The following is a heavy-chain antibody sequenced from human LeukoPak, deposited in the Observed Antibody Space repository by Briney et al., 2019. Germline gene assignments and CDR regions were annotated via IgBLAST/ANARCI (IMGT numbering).Heavy chain of an antibody. CDR3: AKDQGFLEWLFEPYFDY. J-gene: IGHJ4*02. V-gene: IGHV3-30-3*01. Sequence: PGGSLRLSCAASEFTFSNYALHWVRQAPGKGLQWVAVISYDGNTIHYADSVKGRFTISRDNSKNTLYLQMNSLRAEDTAVYYCAKDQGFLEWLFEPYFDYWGQGTLVTVSS. CDR1: EFTFSNYA. D-gene: IGHD3-3*01. CDR2: ISYDGNTI.